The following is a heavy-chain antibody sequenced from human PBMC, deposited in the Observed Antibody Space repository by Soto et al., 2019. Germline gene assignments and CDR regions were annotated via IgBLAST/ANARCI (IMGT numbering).Heavy chain of an antibody. CDR1: GFSISSNA. Sequence: GGTLRLSCAASGFSISSNARSCVLQDPGKGREGCSGISDRSRSTYYTHSPKSRLTISIDNSKNTLYLQMSSLRAEDTAVYFCAKIITDTTDGAFDIWGQGTMVTVS. CDR3: AKIITDTTDGAFDI. D-gene: IGHD1-20*01. V-gene: IGHV3-23*01. J-gene: IGHJ3*02. CDR2: ISDRSRST.